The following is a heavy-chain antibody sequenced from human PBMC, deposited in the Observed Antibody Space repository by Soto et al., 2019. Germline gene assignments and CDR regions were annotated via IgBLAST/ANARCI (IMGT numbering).Heavy chain of an antibody. CDR1: GFTFTNYA. CDR3: ARYTYGYWAYFEY. CDR2: ISGSGGST. D-gene: IGHD5-18*01. J-gene: IGHJ4*02. V-gene: IGHV3-23*01. Sequence: EVQLLESGGGLVQPGGSLRLSCAASGFTFTNYAISWVRQAAGKGLEWVSDISGSGGSTYYADSVKGRFTISRDNSKNTLYLQMSSLRAEDTAVYYCARYTYGYWAYFEYWGQGTLVTVFS.